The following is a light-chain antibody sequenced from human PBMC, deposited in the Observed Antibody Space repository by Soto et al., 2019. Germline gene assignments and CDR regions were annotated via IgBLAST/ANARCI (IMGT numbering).Light chain of an antibody. CDR1: SSDVGSYNL. J-gene: IGLJ1*01. CDR3: SSYTSSNTLEV. CDR2: EGS. V-gene: IGLV2-14*02. Sequence: QSVLTQPASVSGSPGQSITISCTGTSSDVGSYNLVSWYQQHPGKAPKLMIYEGSKRPSGVSNRFSGSKSGNTASLTISGLQAEDEADYYCSSYTSSNTLEVFGFGTKLTVL.